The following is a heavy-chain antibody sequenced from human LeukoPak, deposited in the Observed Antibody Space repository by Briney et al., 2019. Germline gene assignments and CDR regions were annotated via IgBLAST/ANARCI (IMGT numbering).Heavy chain of an antibody. J-gene: IGHJ3*02. CDR1: GGSISSYY. V-gene: IGHV4-59*01. Sequence: SETLSLTCTVSGGSISSYYWSWIRQPPGKGLEWIGYIYYSGSTNYNPSLKSRVTISVDTSKNQFSLKLSSVTAADTAVYYCAGEAVGRFGELLPHDAFDIWGQGTMVTVSS. CDR2: IYYSGST. CDR3: AGEAVGRFGELLPHDAFDI. D-gene: IGHD3-10*01.